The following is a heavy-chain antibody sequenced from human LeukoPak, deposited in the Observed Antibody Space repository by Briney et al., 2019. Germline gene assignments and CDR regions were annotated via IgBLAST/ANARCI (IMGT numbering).Heavy chain of an antibody. V-gene: IGHV1-46*01. J-gene: IGHJ5*02. CDR2: ISPSGGST. Sequence: ASVKVSCKAFGYTFTSNYMHWVRQAPGQGPEWMGVISPSGGSTTYAQKFQGRVTLTRDMSTSTVYMELSSLRSEDTAVYYCARDRYVVNNWFDPWGQGTLVTVFS. D-gene: IGHD3-9*01. CDR3: ARDRYVVNNWFDP. CDR1: GYTFTSNY.